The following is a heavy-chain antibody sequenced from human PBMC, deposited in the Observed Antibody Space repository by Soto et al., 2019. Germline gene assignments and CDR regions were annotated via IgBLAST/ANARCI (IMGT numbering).Heavy chain of an antibody. Sequence: EVQVLESGGCLVQPGGSLRLSCAASGFTFGSYTMSWVRQAPGKGLEWVSAITGSGDYTSYADSVKGRFTISRDNSKNTLYLQMNSLRAEDTAVYYCARLTGSKLGYFDYWGQGTLVTVSS. CDR3: ARLTGSKLGYFDY. CDR1: GFTFGSYT. D-gene: IGHD7-27*01. CDR2: ITGSGDYT. J-gene: IGHJ4*02. V-gene: IGHV3-23*01.